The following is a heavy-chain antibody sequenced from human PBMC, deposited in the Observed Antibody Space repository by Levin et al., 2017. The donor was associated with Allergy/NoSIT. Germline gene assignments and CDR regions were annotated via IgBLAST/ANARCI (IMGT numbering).Heavy chain of an antibody. Sequence: PSETLSLTCTVSGGSISSGGYYWSWIRQHPGKGLEWIGYIYYSGSTYYNPSLKSRVTISVDTSKNQFSLKLSSVTAADTAVYYCAREPDHYGSGSYIDYWGQGTLVTVSS. V-gene: IGHV4-31*03. CDR1: GGSISSGGYY. CDR2: IYYSGST. J-gene: IGHJ4*02. D-gene: IGHD3-10*01. CDR3: AREPDHYGSGSYIDY.